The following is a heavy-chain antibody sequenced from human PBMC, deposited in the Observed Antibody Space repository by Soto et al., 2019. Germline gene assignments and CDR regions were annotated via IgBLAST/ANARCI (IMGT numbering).Heavy chain of an antibody. CDR1: GGTFSSYA. V-gene: IGHV1-69*13. CDR3: AREGSGYNF. CDR2: IVPVFGRP. D-gene: IGHD5-12*01. J-gene: IGHJ4*02. Sequence: SVKVSCKASGGTFSSYAISWVRQAPGQGLEWMGGIVPVFGRPNYAQRFRGRLTITADESTSTGYMELISLRSDDTAVYYCAREGSGYNFWGQGTQVTVSS.